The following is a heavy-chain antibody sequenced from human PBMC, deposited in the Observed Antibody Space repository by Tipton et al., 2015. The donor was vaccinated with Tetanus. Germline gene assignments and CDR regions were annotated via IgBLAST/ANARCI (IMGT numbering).Heavy chain of an antibody. Sequence: QSGAEVKKPGASVKVSCKASGYSFTNYGFSWVRQAPGQGLEWMGWISAYSGNTKYPQKLQGRVTMTTDTSTSTAYMEPRSLRSDDTAVYYCARARWQSGGPYYFDYWGQGIMVTVSS. V-gene: IGHV1-18*01. CDR2: ISAYSGNT. CDR1: GYSFTNYG. CDR3: ARARWQSGGPYYFDY. J-gene: IGHJ4*02. D-gene: IGHD1-26*01.